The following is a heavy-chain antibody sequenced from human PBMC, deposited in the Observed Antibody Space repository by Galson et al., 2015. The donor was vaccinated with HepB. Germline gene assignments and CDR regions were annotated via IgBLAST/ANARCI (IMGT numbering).Heavy chain of an antibody. CDR3: ARGGGSSWYEEEELDY. V-gene: IGHV3-74*01. CDR1: GFTFSSYW. CDR2: INSDGSST. J-gene: IGHJ4*02. D-gene: IGHD6-13*01. Sequence: SLRLSCAASGFTFSSYWMHWVRQAPGKGLVWVPRINSDGSSTSYADSVKGRFTISRDNAKNTLYLQMNSLRAEDTAVYYCARGGGSSWYEEEELDYWGQGTLVTVSS.